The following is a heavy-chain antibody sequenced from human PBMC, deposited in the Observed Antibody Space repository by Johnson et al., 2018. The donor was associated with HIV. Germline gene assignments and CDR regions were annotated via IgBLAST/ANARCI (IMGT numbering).Heavy chain of an antibody. J-gene: IGHJ3*02. CDR2: IGAGGET. D-gene: IGHD2-15*01. V-gene: IGHV3-13*01. CDR3: VRRRPGSPSYSDPFDI. CDR1: GFTFSHYD. Sequence: EVQLVESRGVLVQPGGSLRLSCAVSGFTFSHYDMHWVRQTTGKALEWLSAIGAGGETYYSASVKGRFTISRDFAKSSLYLQLNNVRAGDTALYYCVRRRPGSPSYSDPFDIWGQGTMVSVSS.